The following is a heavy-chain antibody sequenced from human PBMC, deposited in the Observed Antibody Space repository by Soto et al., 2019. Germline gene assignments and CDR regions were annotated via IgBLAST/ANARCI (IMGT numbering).Heavy chain of an antibody. J-gene: IGHJ4*02. Sequence: SETLSLTCTVSGGSISNSNYYWGWIRQPPGKGLEWIGSIYYSGSTYYNPSLKSRVTVSVDTSKNQFSLKLSSVTAADTAVYYCASYGSGSTSSDYWGQGTLVTVSS. V-gene: IGHV4-39*01. D-gene: IGHD3-10*01. CDR1: GGSISNSNYY. CDR3: ASYGSGSTSSDY. CDR2: IYYSGST.